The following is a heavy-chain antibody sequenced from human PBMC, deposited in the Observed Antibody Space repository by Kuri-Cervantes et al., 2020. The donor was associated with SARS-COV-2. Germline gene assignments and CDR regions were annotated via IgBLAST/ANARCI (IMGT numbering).Heavy chain of an antibody. CDR2: ISSSSSYI. CDR1: GFTFSSYS. D-gene: IGHD1-1*01. Sequence: GESLKISCAASGFTFSSYSMNWVRQAPGKGLEWVSSISSSSSYIYYADSVKGRFTISRDNAKNSLYLQMNSLRAEDTAVYYCARRPSRERRAPFDYWGQGTLVTVSS. J-gene: IGHJ4*02. V-gene: IGHV3-21*01. CDR3: ARRPSRERRAPFDY.